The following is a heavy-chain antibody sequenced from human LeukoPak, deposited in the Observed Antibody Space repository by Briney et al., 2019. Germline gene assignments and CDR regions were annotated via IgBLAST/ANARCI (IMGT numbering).Heavy chain of an antibody. Sequence: SSETLSLICAVYGGSFSGYYWSWIRQPPGKGLEWIGEINHSGSTNYNPSLKSRVTISVDTSKNQFSLKLSSVTAADTAVYYCARGRNYCGSGSYLYWGQGTLVTVSS. CDR1: GGSFSGYY. J-gene: IGHJ4*02. V-gene: IGHV4-34*01. CDR3: ARGRNYCGSGSYLY. CDR2: INHSGST. D-gene: IGHD3-10*01.